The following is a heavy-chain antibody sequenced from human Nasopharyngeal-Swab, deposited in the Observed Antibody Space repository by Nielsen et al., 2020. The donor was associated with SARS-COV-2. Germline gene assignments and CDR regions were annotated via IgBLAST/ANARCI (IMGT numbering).Heavy chain of an antibody. Sequence: GGSLRLSCKASGFTFSEHWMTWVRQAPGKGPEWVAHIRETENEMYYVDSMKGRFTISRDNAKNSVYLQVDSLRVEDTAVYHCARGHYGLDVWGQGTTVTVSS. CDR1: GFTFSEHW. J-gene: IGHJ6*02. CDR3: ARGHYGLDV. V-gene: IGHV3-7*03. CDR2: IRETENEM.